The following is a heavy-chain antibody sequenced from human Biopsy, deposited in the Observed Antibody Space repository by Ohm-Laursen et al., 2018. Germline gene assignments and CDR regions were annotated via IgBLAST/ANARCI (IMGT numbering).Heavy chain of an antibody. CDR1: GGSPFTDSITRYY. D-gene: IGHD1-26*01. CDR3: ARDLHGRGPNWGASTGVFDL. V-gene: IGHV4-59*12. Sequence: SETLSLTCTVVSGGSPFTDSITRYYWNWIRQSPGKGLEWIGVVYYTGTTTYNPSFKSRVTLSMDTSNIQVSLRLLSVTAADTAVYFCARDLHGRGPNWGASTGVFDLWGHGTAVTVSS. CDR2: VYYTGTT. J-gene: IGHJ3*01.